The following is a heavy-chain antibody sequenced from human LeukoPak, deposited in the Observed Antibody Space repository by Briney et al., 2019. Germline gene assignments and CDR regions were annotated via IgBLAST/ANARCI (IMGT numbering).Heavy chain of an antibody. J-gene: IGHJ4*02. CDR3: ARGEMATSAFDY. CDR2: IIPIIGTA. CDR1: GDTFSSYG. Sequence: SVKVSCKASGDTFSSYGINWVRQAPGQGLEWMGGIIPIIGTANYAQKLQGRVTITADESTSTAYMELSSLRSEDTAVYYCARGEMATSAFDYWGQGTLVTVSS. D-gene: IGHD5-24*01. V-gene: IGHV1-69*13.